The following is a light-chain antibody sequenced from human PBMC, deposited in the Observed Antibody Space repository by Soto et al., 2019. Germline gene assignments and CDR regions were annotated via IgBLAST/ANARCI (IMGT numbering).Light chain of an antibody. CDR2: AAS. V-gene: IGKV1-12*01. J-gene: IGKJ2*01. CDR3: HQANSFPYT. Sequence: DIQMTQSPSSLSASVGDRVTITCRASQGIGSWLAWYQQKPGKAPKLLIYAASSLQGAVPSRFSGRGSGTDFTLTISSLQPEDYATYYCHQANSFPYTFGQGTKVDIK. CDR1: QGIGSW.